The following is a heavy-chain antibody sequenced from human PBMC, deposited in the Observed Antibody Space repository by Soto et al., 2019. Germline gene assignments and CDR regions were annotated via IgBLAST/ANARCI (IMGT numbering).Heavy chain of an antibody. Sequence: PGESLKISCKGSGYSFTSYWISWVRQMPGKGLEWMGRIDPSDSYTNYSPSFQGHVTISADKSISTAYLQWSSLKASDTAMYYCARYPLGGTLDDYYYGMDVWGQGTTVTVSS. CDR2: IDPSDSYT. CDR1: GYSFTSYW. J-gene: IGHJ6*02. CDR3: ARYPLGGTLDDYYYGMDV. D-gene: IGHD2-15*01. V-gene: IGHV5-10-1*01.